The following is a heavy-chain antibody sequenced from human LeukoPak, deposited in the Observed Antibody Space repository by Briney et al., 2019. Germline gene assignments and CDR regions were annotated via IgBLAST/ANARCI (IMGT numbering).Heavy chain of an antibody. Sequence: GGSLRLSCAASGFTVSSYVMPWVRQAPGKGLEWVAVIWYDGSNKYYADSVKGRFTISRDNSKNTLYLQMNSLRAEDTAVYYCARGRSEYCGREVWRRETTVTVSS. V-gene: IGHV3-33*01. CDR1: GFTVSSYV. CDR3: ARGRSEYCGREV. D-gene: IGHD6-25*01. J-gene: IGHJ6*02. CDR2: IWYDGSNK.